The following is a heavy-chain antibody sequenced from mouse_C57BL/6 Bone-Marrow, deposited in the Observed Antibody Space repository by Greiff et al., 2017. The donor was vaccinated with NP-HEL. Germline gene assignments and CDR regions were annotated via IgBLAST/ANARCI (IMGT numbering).Heavy chain of an antibody. J-gene: IGHJ3*01. CDR2: INPSSGYT. D-gene: IGHD1-1*01. CDR1: GYTFTSYT. Sequence: QVQLKESGAELARPGASVKMSCKASGYTFTSYTMHWVKQRPGQGLEWIGYINPSSGYTKYNQKFKDKATLTADKSSSTAYMQLSSLTSEDSAVYYCARGNYGSSYGRFAYWGQGTLVTVSA. V-gene: IGHV1-4*01. CDR3: ARGNYGSSYGRFAY.